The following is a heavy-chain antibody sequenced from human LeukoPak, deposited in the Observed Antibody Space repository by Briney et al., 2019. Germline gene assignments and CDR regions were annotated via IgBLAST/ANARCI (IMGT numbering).Heavy chain of an antibody. Sequence: GGSLRLSCAASGFPFAYSAMHWVRQASGKGLEWVGRIRTKDNNYETLYSASLKGRFTISRDDSKNTVYLQMDSLETEDTAVYYCAKETNKITMIVGAVGERPLLDYWGQGTLVTVSS. V-gene: IGHV3-73*01. J-gene: IGHJ4*02. CDR1: GFPFAYSA. D-gene: IGHD3-22*01. CDR2: IRTKDNNYET. CDR3: AKETNKITMIVGAVGERPLLDY.